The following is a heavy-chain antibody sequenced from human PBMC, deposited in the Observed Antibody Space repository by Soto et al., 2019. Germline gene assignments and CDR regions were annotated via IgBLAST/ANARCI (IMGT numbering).Heavy chain of an antibody. J-gene: IGHJ2*01. CDR2: INSDGSST. D-gene: IGHD3-10*01. CDR1: GFTFSSYW. CDR3: ARARYYGSGSYYWYFDL. Sequence: EVQLVESGGGLVQPGGSLRLSCAASGFTFSSYWMHWVRQAPGKGLVWVSRINSDGSSTSYADSVKGRFTISRDNAKNTLYLQMNSLRAEDTAVYYCARARYYGSGSYYWYFDLWGRGTLVTVSS. V-gene: IGHV3-74*01.